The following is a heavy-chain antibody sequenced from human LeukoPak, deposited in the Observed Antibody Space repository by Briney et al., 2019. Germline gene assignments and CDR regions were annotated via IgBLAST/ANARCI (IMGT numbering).Heavy chain of an antibody. Sequence: SVKVSCKASGGALSDYTISWVRQAPGQGLEWMGAILPMLGTAKYAQSLQGRVTITTDDSSSTVYMELSSLRFEDTASYFCARDALLSRTGMDVWGEGTTVTVSS. D-gene: IGHD3/OR15-3a*01. CDR1: GGALSDYT. CDR2: ILPMLGTA. V-gene: IGHV1-69*16. CDR3: ARDALLSRTGMDV. J-gene: IGHJ6*03.